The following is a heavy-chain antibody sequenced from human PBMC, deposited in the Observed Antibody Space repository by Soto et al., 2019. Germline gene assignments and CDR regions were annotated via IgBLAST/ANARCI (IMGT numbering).Heavy chain of an antibody. V-gene: IGHV3-30-3*01. Sequence: GGSLRLSCAASGFTFSSYAMHWVRQAPGKGLEWVAVISYDGSNKYYADSVKGRFTISRDNSKNTLYLQMNSLRAEDTAVYYCARLEYSSSPGRIPFDYWGQGT. CDR2: ISYDGSNK. D-gene: IGHD6-6*01. CDR3: ARLEYSSSPGRIPFDY. CDR1: GFTFSSYA. J-gene: IGHJ4*02.